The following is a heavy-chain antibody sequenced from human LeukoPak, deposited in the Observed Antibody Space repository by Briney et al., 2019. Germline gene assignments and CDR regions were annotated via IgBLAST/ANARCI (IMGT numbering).Heavy chain of an antibody. V-gene: IGHV1-18*01. CDR3: ARDSVALSSPDY. CDR2: ISAYNGNT. CDR1: GYTFTSYG. D-gene: IGHD6-19*01. Sequence: GASVKVSCKASGYTFTSYGISWVRQAPGQGLEWMGWISAYNGNTNYAQKLQGRVTMTTDTSTSTAYMELRSLGSEDTAVYYCARDSVALSSPDYWGQGTLVTVSS. J-gene: IGHJ4*02.